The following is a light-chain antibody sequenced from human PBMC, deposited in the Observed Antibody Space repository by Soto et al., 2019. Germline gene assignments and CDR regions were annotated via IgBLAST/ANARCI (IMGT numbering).Light chain of an antibody. J-gene: IGKJ1*01. Sequence: EIVLTQSPGTLSLSPGERATLSCRASQSVSSTFLAWYQQKAGQAPRLLISGASSRAPGIPDRFSGSGSGTDFTLSIISLEAEDFAVYHCQQYDSSPPTFGQGTKVQIK. CDR3: QQYDSSPPT. CDR1: QSVSSTF. V-gene: IGKV3-20*01. CDR2: GAS.